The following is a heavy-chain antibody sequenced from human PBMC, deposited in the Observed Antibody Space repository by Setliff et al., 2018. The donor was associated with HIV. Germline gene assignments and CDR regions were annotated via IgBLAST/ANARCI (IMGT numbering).Heavy chain of an antibody. D-gene: IGHD3-3*01. CDR1: GGSISSSGYY. CDR3: ARGPFVLRFLERLVYFDY. V-gene: IGHV4-31*02. CDR2: VYYSGST. J-gene: IGHJ4*02. Sequence: SETLSLTCSVSGGSISSSGYYWSWIRQHPGKGLDWIGRVYYSGSTDYNPSLQSRATLSIDTSKNQFSLKLTSVIAADTAIYYCARGPFVLRFLERLVYFDYWGQGKPVTVSS.